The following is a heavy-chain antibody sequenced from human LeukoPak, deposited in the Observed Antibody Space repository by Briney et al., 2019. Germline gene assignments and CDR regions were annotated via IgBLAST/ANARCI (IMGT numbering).Heavy chain of an antibody. V-gene: IGHV3-23*01. Sequence: PGGSLRLSGAASGFTFSSYAMSWVRQAPGKGLEWVSAISGSGGSTYYADSVKGRFTISRDNSRDTLYLQMNSLRAEDTAVYYCAKGYYDYVWGSYYFDYWGQGTLVTVSS. CDR3: AKGYYDYVWGSYYFDY. CDR1: GFTFSSYA. CDR2: ISGSGGST. J-gene: IGHJ4*02. D-gene: IGHD3-16*01.